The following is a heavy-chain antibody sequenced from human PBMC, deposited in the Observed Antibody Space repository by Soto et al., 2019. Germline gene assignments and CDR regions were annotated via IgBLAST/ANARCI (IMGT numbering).Heavy chain of an antibody. CDR3: AKTPTLYSSSWYPPYAFDI. CDR2: ISYDGSNK. J-gene: IGHJ3*02. D-gene: IGHD6-13*01. CDR1: GFTFSSYG. V-gene: IGHV3-30*18. Sequence: GGSLRLSCAASGFTFSSYGMHWVRQAPGKGLEWVAVISYDGSNKYYADSVKGRFTISRDNSKNTLYLQMNSLRAEDTAVYYCAKTPTLYSSSWYPPYAFDIWGQGTMVTVSS.